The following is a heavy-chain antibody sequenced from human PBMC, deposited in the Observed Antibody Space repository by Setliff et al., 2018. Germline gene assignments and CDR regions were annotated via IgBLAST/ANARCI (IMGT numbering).Heavy chain of an antibody. D-gene: IGHD5-18*01. CDR1: GYSIRSGYY. Sequence: LSLTCTVSGYSIRSGYYWGWIRQPPGKGLEWIGSIYHSGSTYYNPSLKSRVTISVDTSKNQFSLKLSSVTAADTAVYYCAREGAYSYGLGDAFDIWGQGTMVTV. J-gene: IGHJ3*02. V-gene: IGHV4-38-2*02. CDR2: IYHSGST. CDR3: AREGAYSYGLGDAFDI.